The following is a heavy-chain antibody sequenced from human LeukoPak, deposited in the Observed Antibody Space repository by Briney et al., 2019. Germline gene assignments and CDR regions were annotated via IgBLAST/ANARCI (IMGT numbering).Heavy chain of an antibody. J-gene: IGHJ4*02. Sequence: KPSETLSLTCTVSGGSISSYYWSWIRQPPGKGLEWIGYIYYSGSTNYNPSLKSRVTISVDTSKNRFSLKLSSVTAADTAVYYCARDHGGPLDYWGQGTLVTVSS. CDR3: ARDHGGPLDY. V-gene: IGHV4-59*01. CDR1: GGSISSYY. CDR2: IYYSGST.